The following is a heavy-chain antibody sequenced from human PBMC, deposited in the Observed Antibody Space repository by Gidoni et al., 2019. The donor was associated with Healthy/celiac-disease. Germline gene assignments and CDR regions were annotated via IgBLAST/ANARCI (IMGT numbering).Heavy chain of an antibody. CDR2: IYYSGST. J-gene: IGHJ4*02. D-gene: IGHD2-2*01. Sequence: QLQLQESGPGLVKPSETLSLTCTVSGGSISSSSYYWGWIRQPPGKGLEWIGSIYYSGSTYYNPSLKSRVTISVDTSKNQFSLKLSSVTAADTAGYYCARITRWGYCSSTSCYSYWGQGTLVTVSS. CDR1: GGSISSSSYY. V-gene: IGHV4-39*07. CDR3: ARITRWGYCSSTSCYSY.